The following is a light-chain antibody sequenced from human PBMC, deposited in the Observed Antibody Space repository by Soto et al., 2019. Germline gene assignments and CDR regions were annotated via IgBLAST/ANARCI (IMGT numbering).Light chain of an antibody. V-gene: IGKV3-11*01. CDR2: DAS. Sequence: IVLTQSPATLSLSPWERATLSCRASQSVSSYLAWYQQKPGQAPRLLIYDASNRATGIPARFSGSGSGTDFTLTISSLEPEDFAVYYCQQRSNWPITFGQGTKVDIK. J-gene: IGKJ1*01. CDR1: QSVSSY. CDR3: QQRSNWPIT.